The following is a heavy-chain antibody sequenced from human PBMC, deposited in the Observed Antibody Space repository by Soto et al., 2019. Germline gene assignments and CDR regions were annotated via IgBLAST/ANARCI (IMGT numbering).Heavy chain of an antibody. CDR2: ISTYNGDT. Sequence: QVELVQSGAEVKKPGASVKVSCKASGYTFTRSGISWVRQAPGQGLEWMGWISTYNGDTNYAQTFQGRVTMTTDTSTSTVHMEVRSLRSDDTAVYYCAREGVAPYYYYGMDVWGQGTPVTVS. CDR1: GYTFTRSG. J-gene: IGHJ6*02. CDR3: AREGVAPYYYYGMDV. V-gene: IGHV1-18*01. D-gene: IGHD5-12*01.